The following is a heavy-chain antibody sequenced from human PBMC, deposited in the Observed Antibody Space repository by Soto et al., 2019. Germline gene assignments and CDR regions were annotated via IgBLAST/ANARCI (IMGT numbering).Heavy chain of an antibody. CDR2: IIPIFGTA. D-gene: IGHD5-18*01. CDR1: GGTFSSYA. Sequence: AASVKVSCKASGGTFSSYAISWVRQAPGQGLEWMGGIIPIFGTANYAQKFQGRVTITADKSTSTAYMELSSLRSEDTAVYYCARGGYSYAPYGMDVWGQGTTVTVSS. CDR3: ARGGYSYAPYGMDV. J-gene: IGHJ6*02. V-gene: IGHV1-69*06.